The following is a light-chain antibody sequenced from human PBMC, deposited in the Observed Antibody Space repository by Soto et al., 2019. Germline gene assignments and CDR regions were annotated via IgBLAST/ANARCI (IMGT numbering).Light chain of an antibody. CDR3: QQYGSSGLT. J-gene: IGKJ4*01. V-gene: IGKV3-20*01. CDR1: QSVSSSY. CDR2: GAS. Sequence: EIVLTQSPGTLSLSPGERVTLSCRASQSVSSSYLAWYQQTPGQAPRLFIYGASSRATGIPDRFSGSGSGTDFTLTISRLEPEDFAVYYCQQYGSSGLTFGGGTKVEIK.